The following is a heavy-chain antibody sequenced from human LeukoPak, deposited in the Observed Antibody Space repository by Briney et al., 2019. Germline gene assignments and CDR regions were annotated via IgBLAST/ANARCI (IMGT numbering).Heavy chain of an antibody. Sequence: GGSLRRSCAASGFTFSSYAMSWVRQAPGKGLEWVSAISGSGGSTYYADSVKGRFTISRDNSKNTLYLQMNSLRAEDTAVYYCAKVVYYYYGMDVWGQGTTVTVSS. V-gene: IGHV3-23*01. CDR2: ISGSGGST. J-gene: IGHJ6*02. CDR3: AKVVYYYYGMDV. CDR1: GFTFSSYA.